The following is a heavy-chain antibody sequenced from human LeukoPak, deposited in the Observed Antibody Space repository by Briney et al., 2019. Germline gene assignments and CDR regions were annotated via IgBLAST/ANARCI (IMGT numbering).Heavy chain of an antibody. CDR2: ISPDGSTT. J-gene: IGHJ4*02. Sequence: GGSLRLSCAASGFNFSRYWMHWVRQAPGKGLMWVSHISPDGSTTSYADSVKGRFTISRSNAKITLYLQMNSLGAEDTAVYYCTTVLSSNRYNLCDYWGKGTLVTVSS. CDR1: GFNFSRYW. D-gene: IGHD6-13*01. CDR3: TTVLSSNRYNLCDY. V-gene: IGHV3-74*03.